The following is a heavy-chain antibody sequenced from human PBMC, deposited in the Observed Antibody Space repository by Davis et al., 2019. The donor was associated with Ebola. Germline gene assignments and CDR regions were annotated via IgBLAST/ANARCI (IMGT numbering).Heavy chain of an antibody. CDR3: ARDGGIAAAGYFDY. CDR1: GGSISSSNW. CDR2: IYHSGST. J-gene: IGHJ4*02. D-gene: IGHD6-13*01. V-gene: IGHV4-4*02. Sequence: SETLSLTCAVSGGSISSSNWWSWVRQPPGKGLEWIGEIYHSGSTNYNPSLKSRVTISVDKSKNQFSLKLSSVTAADTAVYYCARDGGIAAAGYFDYWCQGTLVTVSS.